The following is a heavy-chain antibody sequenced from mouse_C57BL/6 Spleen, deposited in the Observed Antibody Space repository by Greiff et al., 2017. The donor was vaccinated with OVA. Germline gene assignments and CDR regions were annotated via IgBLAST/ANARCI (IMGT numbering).Heavy chain of an antibody. CDR2: IDPENGDT. CDR1: GFNIKDDY. V-gene: IGHV14-4*01. J-gene: IGHJ2*01. CDR3: TTGGSSFDY. Sequence: EVQLKESGAELVRPGASVKLSCTASGFNIKDDYMHWVKQRPEQGLEWIGWIDPENGDTEYASKFQGKATITADTSSNTAYLQLSSLTSEDTAVYYCTTGGSSFDYWGQGTTLTVSS. D-gene: IGHD1-1*01.